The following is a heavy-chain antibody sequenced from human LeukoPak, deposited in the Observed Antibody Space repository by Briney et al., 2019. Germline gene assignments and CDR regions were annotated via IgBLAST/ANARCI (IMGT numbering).Heavy chain of an antibody. J-gene: IGHJ6*03. CDR3: ARDLRYSSSWYLAYYMDV. CDR2: NYSGGST. V-gene: IGHV3-66*02. CDR1: GFTVSSNY. Sequence: PGGSLRLSCAASGFTVSSNYMSWVRQAPGKGLEWVSVNYSGGSTYYADSVKGRFTISRDNSKNTLYLQMNSLRAEDTAVYYCARDLRYSSSWYLAYYMDVWGKGTTVSVSS. D-gene: IGHD6-13*01.